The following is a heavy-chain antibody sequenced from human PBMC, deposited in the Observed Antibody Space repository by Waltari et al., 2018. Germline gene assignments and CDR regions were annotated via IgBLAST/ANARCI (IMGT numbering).Heavy chain of an antibody. CDR1: GYSISNGLY. V-gene: IGHV4-38-2*02. J-gene: IGHJ4*02. D-gene: IGHD3-3*01. CDR3: ARMDFWSGYDY. Sequence: QVQLHESGPGLVRPSETVSLTCNVSGYSISNGLYWGWIRQPPGKGLEWIANFYYSGTTYYNPALRSRVTISVDTSKNLFSLKLRSVTAADTAIYYCARMDFWSGYDYWGPGTLLSVSS. CDR2: FYYSGTT.